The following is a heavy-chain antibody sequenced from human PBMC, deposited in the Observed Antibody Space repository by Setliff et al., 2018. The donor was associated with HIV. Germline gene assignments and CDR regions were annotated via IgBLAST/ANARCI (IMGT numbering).Heavy chain of an antibody. D-gene: IGHD3-10*01. CDR3: ARVTFYGSANYYPFDP. CDR2: VNPSGGST. J-gene: IGHJ5*02. V-gene: IGHV1-46*01. CDR1: GYTFTNYY. Sequence: GASVKVSCKASGYTFTNYYIHWVRQAPGQGLEWLGMVNPSGGSTAYAQKFQGRVTMTKDTSTNTVYMDLSGLRSDDTAVYYCARVTFYGSANYYPFDPWGQGTLVTVSS.